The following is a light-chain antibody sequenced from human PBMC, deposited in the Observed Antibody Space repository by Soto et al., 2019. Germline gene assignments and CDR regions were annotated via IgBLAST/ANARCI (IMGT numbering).Light chain of an antibody. CDR1: SSDVGSYNL. CDR3: CSYAGSSTWV. J-gene: IGLJ3*02. CDR2: EGS. Sequence: QSALTQPASVSGSPGQSITISCTGTSSDVGSYNLVSWYQQHPGKAPKLMIYEGSKRPSGVSNRFSGSKSGNTASLTISGLQAEDEADYYCCSYAGSSTWVFGGGTKGTVL. V-gene: IGLV2-23*01.